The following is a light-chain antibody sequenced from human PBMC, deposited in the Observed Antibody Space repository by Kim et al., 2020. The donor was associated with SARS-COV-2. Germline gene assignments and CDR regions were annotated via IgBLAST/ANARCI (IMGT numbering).Light chain of an antibody. CDR1: SLKTYY. Sequence: SSELTQDPAVSVALGQTVRITCQGDSLKTYYATWYQQKPGQAPVLVIFGKNNRPSGIPHRFSGSNSGNTASLTITGAQAEDEADYYCDSWDSSSNHHVVFGGGTQLTVL. J-gene: IGLJ2*01. V-gene: IGLV3-19*01. CDR3: DSWDSSSNHHVV. CDR2: GKN.